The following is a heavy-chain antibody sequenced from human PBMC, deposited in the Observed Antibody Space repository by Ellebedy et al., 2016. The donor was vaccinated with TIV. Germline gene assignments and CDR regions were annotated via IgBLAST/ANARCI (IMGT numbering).Heavy chain of an antibody. CDR2: ISGSGGST. Sequence: GESLKISXAASGFTFSSYAMSWVRQAPGKGLEWVSAISGSGGSTYYADSVKGRFTISRDNSKNTLYLQMNSLRAEDSDVYYCAKEPLPYYYGSGSYFKPHYYGMDVWGQGTTVTVSS. CDR1: GFTFSSYA. CDR3: AKEPLPYYYGSGSYFKPHYYGMDV. V-gene: IGHV3-23*01. J-gene: IGHJ6*02. D-gene: IGHD3-10*01.